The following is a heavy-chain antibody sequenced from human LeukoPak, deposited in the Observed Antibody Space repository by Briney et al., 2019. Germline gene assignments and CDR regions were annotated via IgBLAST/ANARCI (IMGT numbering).Heavy chain of an antibody. V-gene: IGHV3-11*01. J-gene: IGHJ5*02. D-gene: IGHD2-21*01. CDR1: VFMVSDYY. Sequence: PGESLRLSCVASVFMVSDYYMNWIPQAPGKGLEWISHISDGDDTIDYADSVKGRFSMSRDNAKNSLYLEVSGLRAEDTAVYYCVRGTYYSGSGLGSWFDPWGQGTLVTVPS. CDR2: ISDGDDTI. CDR3: VRGTYYSGSGLGSWFDP.